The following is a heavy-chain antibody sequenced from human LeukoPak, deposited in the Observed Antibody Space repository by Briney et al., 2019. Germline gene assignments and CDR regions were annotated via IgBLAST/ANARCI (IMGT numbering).Heavy chain of an antibody. CDR2: ISAYNGDT. V-gene: IGHV1-18*01. D-gene: IGHD6-13*01. Sequence: ASVKVSCKASGYTFSTYDISWVRQAPGQGLEWMGWISAYNGDTNYAQKLQGRVTMTTDTSTSTAYMELRSLRSDDTAVYYCARHRGGSSSWHFDYWGQGTLVTVSS. J-gene: IGHJ4*02. CDR1: GYTFSTYD. CDR3: ARHRGGSSSWHFDY.